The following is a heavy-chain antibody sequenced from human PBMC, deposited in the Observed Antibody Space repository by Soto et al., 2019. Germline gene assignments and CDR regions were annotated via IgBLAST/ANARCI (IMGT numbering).Heavy chain of an antibody. D-gene: IGHD1-1*01. J-gene: IGHJ4*02. V-gene: IGHV3-23*01. Sequence: EVQVLESGGGLVQPGGSLRLSCAPSVFNHAMSWVRQAPGKGLEWVSAISGGGASTYYADSVKGRFTISRDTSKNIVYLQMNSLRGDDTAVYYCAKLQLGHMYYFDSWGQGTLVTVS. CDR2: ISGGGAST. CDR1: VFNHA. CDR3: AKLQLGHMYYFDS.